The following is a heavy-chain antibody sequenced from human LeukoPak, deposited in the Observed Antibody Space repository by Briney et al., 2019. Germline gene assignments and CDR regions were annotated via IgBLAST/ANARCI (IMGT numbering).Heavy chain of an antibody. CDR3: ARYYDFWSGSSPLYYYYYYGMDV. Sequence: PSETLSLTCTVSGGSISSYYWSWIRQPPGKGLEWIGYIYYSGSTNYNPSLKSRVTISVDTSKNQFSLKLSSVTAADTAVYYCARYYDFWSGSSPLYYYYYYGMDVWGQGTTVTVSS. CDR1: GGSISSYY. V-gene: IGHV4-59*01. CDR2: IYYSGST. J-gene: IGHJ6*02. D-gene: IGHD3-3*01.